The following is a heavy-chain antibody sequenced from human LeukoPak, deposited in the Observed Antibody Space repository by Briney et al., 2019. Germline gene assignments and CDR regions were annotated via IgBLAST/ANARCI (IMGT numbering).Heavy chain of an antibody. Sequence: GGSLRLSCAASGFIFDDYAMHWVRQAPGKGLEWVSGISWNSGSIGYADSVKGRFTISRDNAKNSLYLQMNSLRAEDTALYYCAKVESSSWTALDYWGQGTLVTVSS. CDR3: AKVESSSWTALDY. J-gene: IGHJ4*02. V-gene: IGHV3-9*01. CDR2: ISWNSGSI. D-gene: IGHD6-13*01. CDR1: GFIFDDYA.